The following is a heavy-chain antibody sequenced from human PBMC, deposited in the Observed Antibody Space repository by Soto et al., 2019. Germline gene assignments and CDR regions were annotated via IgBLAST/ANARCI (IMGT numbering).Heavy chain of an antibody. CDR2: IYYSGST. Sequence: QVQLQESGPGLVKPSQTLSLTCTVSGGSISSGGYYWSWIRQHPGKGLEWIGYIYYSGSTYYNPSRESRVTISVDTSKNQFSLKLSSVTAADTAVYYCARGRTSSPTPGDYWGQGTLVTVSS. J-gene: IGHJ4*02. D-gene: IGHD2-2*01. CDR1: GGSISSGGYY. V-gene: IGHV4-31*03. CDR3: ARGRTSSPTPGDY.